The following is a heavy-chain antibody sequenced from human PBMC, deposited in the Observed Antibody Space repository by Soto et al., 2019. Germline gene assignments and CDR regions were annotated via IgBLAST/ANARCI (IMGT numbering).Heavy chain of an antibody. CDR2: IIPIFGTA. Sequence: SVKVSCKASGGTFSSYAISWVRQAPGQGLGWMGGIIPIFGTANYAQKFQGRVTITADESTSTAYMELSSLRSEDTAVYYCAYGLTDLDAFDIWGQGTMVTVSS. CDR1: GGTFSSYA. V-gene: IGHV1-69*13. CDR3: AYGLTDLDAFDI. J-gene: IGHJ3*02. D-gene: IGHD3-16*01.